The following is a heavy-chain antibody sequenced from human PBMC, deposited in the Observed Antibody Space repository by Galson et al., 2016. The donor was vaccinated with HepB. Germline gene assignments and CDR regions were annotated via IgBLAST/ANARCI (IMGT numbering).Heavy chain of an antibody. CDR1: GGSTYTSY. CDR2: SYNSGNT. V-gene: IGHV4-59*01. D-gene: IGHD5-12*01. J-gene: IGHJ3*01. CDR3: AKVGRYSFDV. Sequence: ETLSLTCSVSGGSTYTSYWSWVRQPPGKGLEWVGYSYNSGNTVYNPSLDSRVTVSVDKSKNQFSLRLTSVTAADTAVYSCAKVGRYSFDVWGPGTMVTVSS.